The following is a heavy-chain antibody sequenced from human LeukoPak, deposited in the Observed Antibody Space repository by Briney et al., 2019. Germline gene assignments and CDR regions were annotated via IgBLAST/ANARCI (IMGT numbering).Heavy chain of an antibody. CDR2: INHSGST. Sequence: KPSETLSLTCAVYGVSFSGYYWSWIRQPPGKGLEWIGEINHSGSTNYNPSLKSRVTISVDTSKNQFSLKLSSVTAADTAVYYCARELVRYDFWSGYYIDAFDIWGQGTMVTVSS. J-gene: IGHJ3*02. D-gene: IGHD3-3*01. V-gene: IGHV4-34*01. CDR1: GVSFSGYY. CDR3: ARELVRYDFWSGYYIDAFDI.